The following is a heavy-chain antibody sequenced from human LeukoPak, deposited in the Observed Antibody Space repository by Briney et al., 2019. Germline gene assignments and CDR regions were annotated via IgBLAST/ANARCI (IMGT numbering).Heavy chain of an antibody. CDR2: IYYSGST. D-gene: IGHD2-2*01. CDR3: ARSGYCSSTSCYDY. J-gene: IGHJ4*02. CDR1: GGSISSYY. Sequence: SQTLPLTCTVSGGSISSYYWSWIRQPPGKGLEWIGYIYYSGSTNYNPSLKSRVTISVDTSKNQFSLKLSSVTAADTAVYYCARSGYCSSTSCYDYWGQGTLVTVSS. V-gene: IGHV4-59*01.